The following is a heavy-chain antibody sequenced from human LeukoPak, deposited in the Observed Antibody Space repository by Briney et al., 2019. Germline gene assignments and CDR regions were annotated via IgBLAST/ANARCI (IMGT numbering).Heavy chain of an antibody. J-gene: IGHJ3*02. Sequence: SETLSLTCTVSGGSISSYYWSWIRQPAGKGLEWIGRIYTSGSTNYNPSLKSRVTMSVDTSKNQFSLKLSSVTAADTAVYYCARDPYPYCSSTSCYIDAFDIWGQGTMVTVSS. D-gene: IGHD2-2*02. V-gene: IGHV4-4*07. CDR2: IYTSGST. CDR1: GGSISSYY. CDR3: ARDPYPYCSSTSCYIDAFDI.